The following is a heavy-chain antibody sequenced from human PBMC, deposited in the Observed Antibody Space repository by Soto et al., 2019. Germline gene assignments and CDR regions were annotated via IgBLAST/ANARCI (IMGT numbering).Heavy chain of an antibody. J-gene: IGHJ6*02. V-gene: IGHV4-30-2*01. Sequence: ASETLSLTCAVSGGSISSGGYSWSWIRQPPGKGLEWIGYIYHSGSTYYNPSLKSRVTISVDRSKNQFSLKLSSVTAADTAVYYCARVIVDTAMGNYYYYGMDVWGQGTTVTVSS. CDR3: ARVIVDTAMGNYYYYGMDV. CDR1: GGSISSGGYS. D-gene: IGHD5-18*01. CDR2: IYHSGST.